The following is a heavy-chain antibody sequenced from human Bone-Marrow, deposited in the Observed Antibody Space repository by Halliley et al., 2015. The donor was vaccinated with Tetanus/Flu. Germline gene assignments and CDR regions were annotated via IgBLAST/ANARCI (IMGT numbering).Heavy chain of an antibody. J-gene: IGHJ4*02. D-gene: IGHD3-3*01. V-gene: IGHV3-30-3*01. Sequence: ISYDGSTKYYADSVKGRFTISRDNSKNAVYLQMNSLRPEDTAVYYCAREGGADVWSGYFDCWGQGTLVPVSS. CDR2: ISYDGSTK. CDR3: AREGGADVWSGYFDC.